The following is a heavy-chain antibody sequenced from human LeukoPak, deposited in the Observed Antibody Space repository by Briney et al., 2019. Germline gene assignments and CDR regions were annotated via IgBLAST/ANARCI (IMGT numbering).Heavy chain of an antibody. J-gene: IGHJ4*02. Sequence: GGPLSLSCVVCGFTFNSYAMRWPRQAPREGGEWVSAISGSGGSTYYADPERGRFTVSRDNSKNTLYLQMNSLRAEDTAVYYCAKERRGGSRDPHFNYWGQGTLVSVSS. V-gene: IGHV3-23*01. D-gene: IGHD5-24*01. CDR3: AKERRGGSRDPHFNY. CDR2: ISGSGGST. CDR1: GFTFNSYA.